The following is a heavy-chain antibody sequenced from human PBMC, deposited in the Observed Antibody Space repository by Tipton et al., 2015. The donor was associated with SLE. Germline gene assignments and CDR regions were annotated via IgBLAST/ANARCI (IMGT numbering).Heavy chain of an antibody. CDR1: GGTFSSYA. Sequence: QSGAEVKKPGSSVKVSCKASGGTFSSYAISWVRQAPGQGLEWMGGIIPIFGTANYAQKFQGRVTMTTDTSTSTAYMELRSLRSDDTAVYYCARGVMGAPRMDVWGQGTTVTVSS. CDR2: IIPIFGTA. J-gene: IGHJ6*02. V-gene: IGHV1-69*05. CDR3: ARGVMGAPRMDV. D-gene: IGHD1-26*01.